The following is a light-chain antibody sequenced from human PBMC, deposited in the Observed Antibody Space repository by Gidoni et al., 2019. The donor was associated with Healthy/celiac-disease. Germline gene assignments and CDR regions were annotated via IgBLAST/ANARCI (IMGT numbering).Light chain of an antibody. Sequence: DIQMTQSPSSLSASVGDRVTITCRASQSISSYLNWYQQKPGKAPKLLIYAASSLQSGAPSRFSGSGSGTDFTITISSLQPEDFATYYCQQSYSTPPATFGQGTKVEIK. CDR1: QSISSY. J-gene: IGKJ1*01. CDR3: QQSYSTPPAT. CDR2: AAS. V-gene: IGKV1-39*01.